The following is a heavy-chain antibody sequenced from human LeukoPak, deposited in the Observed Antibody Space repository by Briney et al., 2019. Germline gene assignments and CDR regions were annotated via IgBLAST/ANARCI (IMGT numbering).Heavy chain of an antibody. Sequence: GGSLILSCAASGFTLSSYGMHWVRQAPGKGLEWVAVISYDGSNEYYADSVKGRFTISRDNSKNTLYLQMNSLRPEDTAVYYCAKAGSGGKNWFDPWGQGTLVTVSS. CDR3: AKAGSGGKNWFDP. CDR2: ISYDGSNE. D-gene: IGHD3-10*01. CDR1: GFTLSSYG. J-gene: IGHJ5*02. V-gene: IGHV3-30*18.